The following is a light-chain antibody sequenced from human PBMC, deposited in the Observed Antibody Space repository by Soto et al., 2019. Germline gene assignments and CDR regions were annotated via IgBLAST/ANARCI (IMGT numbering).Light chain of an antibody. CDR1: SRDVGGYNY. Sequence: QSALTQPASVSGSLGQSISISCTGTSRDVGGYNYVSWYQQHPGKAPKLMIYEVSNRPSGVSNRISGSKSGNTDSLTISGLQAEDEADYYCTSYTTSSIVAFGGGTKLTVL. V-gene: IGLV2-14*01. J-gene: IGLJ2*01. CDR3: TSYTTSSIVA. CDR2: EVS.